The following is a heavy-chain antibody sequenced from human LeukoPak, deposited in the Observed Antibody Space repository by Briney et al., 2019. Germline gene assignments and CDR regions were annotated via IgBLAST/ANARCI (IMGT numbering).Heavy chain of an antibody. V-gene: IGHV1-18*01. CDR3: ATVLGYYDILTGYHAPNAFDI. CDR1: GYTFTSYG. J-gene: IGHJ3*02. Sequence: GASVKVSCKASGYTFTSYGISWVRQAPGQGLEWMGWISAYNSNTNFAQKLQGRVTMTTDTPTSTAYLELRSLRSNDTAVFYWATVLGYYDILTGYHAPNAFDIWGQGTMVTVSP. CDR2: ISAYNSNT. D-gene: IGHD3-9*01.